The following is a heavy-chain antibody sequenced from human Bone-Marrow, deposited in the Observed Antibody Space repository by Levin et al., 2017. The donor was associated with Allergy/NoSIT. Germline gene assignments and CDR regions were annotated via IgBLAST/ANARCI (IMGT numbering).Heavy chain of an antibody. CDR1: EFFFNSYA. Sequence: GGSLRLSCTAFEFFFNSYAIHWVRQAPGKGLEWVGQISNDGKTMFYGESVNGRFTISRDNSKNTVYLEMKGLRHDDTAMYYCTRVILTNYVDAFDLWGQGTMVTVSS. CDR2: ISNDGKTM. V-gene: IGHV3-30*04. D-gene: IGHD3-16*01. J-gene: IGHJ3*01. CDR3: TRVILTNYVDAFDL.